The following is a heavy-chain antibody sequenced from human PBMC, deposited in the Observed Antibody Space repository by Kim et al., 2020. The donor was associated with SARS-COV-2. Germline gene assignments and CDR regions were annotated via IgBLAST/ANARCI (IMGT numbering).Heavy chain of an antibody. CDR2: ISSNGGST. CDR1: GFTFSSYA. D-gene: IGHD6-13*01. V-gene: IGHV3-64D*09. Sequence: GGSLRLSCSASGFTFSSYAMHWVRQAPGKGLEYVSAISSNGGSTYYADSVKGRFTISRDNSKNTLYLQMSSLRAEDTAVYYCVKDLGDSSRWVDYWGQGTLVTVSS. J-gene: IGHJ4*02. CDR3: VKDLGDSSRWVDY.